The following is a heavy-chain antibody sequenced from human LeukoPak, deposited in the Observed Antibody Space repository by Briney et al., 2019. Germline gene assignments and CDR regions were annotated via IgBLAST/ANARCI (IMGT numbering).Heavy chain of an antibody. CDR3: ASDPHCSSTSCYKYYYYMDV. CDR2: IYYSGST. CDR1: GGSISSSSYY. V-gene: IGHV4-39*01. Sequence: SETLSLTCTVSGGSISSSSYYWGWIRQPPGKGLEWIGSIYYSGSTYYNPSLKSRVTISVDTSKNQFSLKLSSVTAADTAVYYCASDPHCSSTSCYKYYYYMDVWGKGTTVTVSS. J-gene: IGHJ6*03. D-gene: IGHD2-2*02.